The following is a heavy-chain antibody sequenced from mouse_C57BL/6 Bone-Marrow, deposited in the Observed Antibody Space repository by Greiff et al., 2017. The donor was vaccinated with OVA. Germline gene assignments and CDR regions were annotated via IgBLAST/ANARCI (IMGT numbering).Heavy chain of an antibody. J-gene: IGHJ3*01. CDR1: GYTFTDYY. CDR2: INPNNGGT. D-gene: IGHD1-1*01. CDR3: ARELLLRAWFAY. Sequence: EVQLQQSGPELVKPGASVKISCKASGYTFTDYYMNWVKQSHGKSLEWIGDINPNNGGTSYNQKFKGKATLTVDKSSSTAYMELSSLTSEDSAVYYCARELLLRAWFAYWGQGTLVTVSA. V-gene: IGHV1-26*01.